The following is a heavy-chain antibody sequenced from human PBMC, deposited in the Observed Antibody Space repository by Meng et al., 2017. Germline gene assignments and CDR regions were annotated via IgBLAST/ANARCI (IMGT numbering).Heavy chain of an antibody. J-gene: IGHJ4*02. CDR2: IKQDGSEK. Sequence: GESLKISCAASGFTFSSYWMSWVRQAPGKGLEWVASIKQDGSEKYYVDSVKGRFTISRDNAKNSLYLQMNSLRAEDTAVYYCARENRLRYFDWLPGYWGQGTLVTVSS. CDR3: ARENRLRYFDWLPGY. D-gene: IGHD3-9*01. V-gene: IGHV3-7*01. CDR1: GFTFSSYW.